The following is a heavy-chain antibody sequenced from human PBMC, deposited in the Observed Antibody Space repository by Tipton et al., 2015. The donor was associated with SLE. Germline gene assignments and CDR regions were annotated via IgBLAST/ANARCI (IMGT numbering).Heavy chain of an antibody. CDR1: GFTFSSYA. Sequence: SLRLSCATSGFTFSSYALSWVRRASGKGLEGVSAISGGGGSTYYADFVKGRFSISIDKSKKTLFLQMNSLRVDDTATYYCAKFEKTTDFYLDSWGQGTLVSVSS. V-gene: IGHV3-23*01. CDR2: ISGGGGST. J-gene: IGHJ4*02. D-gene: IGHD1/OR15-1a*01. CDR3: AKFEKTTDFYLDS.